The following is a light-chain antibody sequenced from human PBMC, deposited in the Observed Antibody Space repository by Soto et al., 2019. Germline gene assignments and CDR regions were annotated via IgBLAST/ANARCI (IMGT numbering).Light chain of an antibody. CDR1: SSNIGAGYD. J-gene: IGLJ3*02. CDR2: GYT. Sequence: QSVLTQPPSVSGAPGQRVTISCTGSSSNIGAGYDVQWYQQVPGTAPKLLIYGYTTRPSGVADRFSGSKSGTSASLAITGRQAEDEADYYCQSYDSSLSGWMFGGGTKLTVL. CDR3: QSYDSSLSGWM. V-gene: IGLV1-40*01.